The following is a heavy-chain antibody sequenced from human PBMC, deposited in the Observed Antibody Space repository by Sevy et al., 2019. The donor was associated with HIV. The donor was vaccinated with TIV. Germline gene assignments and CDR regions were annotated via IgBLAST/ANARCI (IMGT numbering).Heavy chain of an antibody. Sequence: GGSLRLSCAASGFTFSYYWMTWVRQAPGKGLEWVANIKQDGSEKYYVDSGKGRFTISRDNAENSLYLQMNGRRVEDTAVYYCARPWGGVRYFDRWGQRTLVTVSS. J-gene: IGHJ4*02. D-gene: IGHD3-9*01. CDR3: ARPWGGVRYFDR. V-gene: IGHV3-7*01. CDR1: GFTFSYYW. CDR2: IKQDGSEK.